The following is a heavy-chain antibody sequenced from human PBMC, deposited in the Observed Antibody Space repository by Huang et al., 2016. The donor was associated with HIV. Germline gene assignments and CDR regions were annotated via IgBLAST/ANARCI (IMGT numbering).Heavy chain of an antibody. CDR3: ARASGRIQLPGGYFDL. Sequence: QVQLVQSAAEEKKPGSSVKVSCEASGGTFRSYAISWVRQAPGQGLEWMGGVIPICGKTNDTQKLQGRVTISADESSSTAYMELRSLRSEDTAVYYCARASGRIQLPGGYFDLWGRGTLVTVSS. CDR2: VIPICGKT. J-gene: IGHJ2*01. D-gene: IGHD1-1*01. CDR1: GGTFRSYA. V-gene: IGHV1-69*01.